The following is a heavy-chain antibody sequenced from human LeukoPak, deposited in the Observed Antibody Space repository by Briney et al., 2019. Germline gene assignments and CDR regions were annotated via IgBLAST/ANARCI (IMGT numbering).Heavy chain of an antibody. J-gene: IGHJ3*02. D-gene: IGHD1-20*01. CDR1: GYTFTGYY. V-gene: IGHV1-2*04. CDR2: INPNSGGT. CDR3: ARGGITGTTRGPTRLNDAFDI. Sequence: ASVKVSCKASGYTFTGYYMHWVRQAPGQGLEWMGWINPNSGGTNYAQKFQGWVTMTRDTSISTAYMELSRLRSDDTAVYYCARGGITGTTRGPTRLNDAFDIWGKGKMVTVSS.